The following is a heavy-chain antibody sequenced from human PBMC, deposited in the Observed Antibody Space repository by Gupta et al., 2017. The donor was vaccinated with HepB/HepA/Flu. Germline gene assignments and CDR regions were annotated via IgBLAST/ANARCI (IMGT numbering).Heavy chain of an antibody. Sequence: QLQLQESGPGLVKPSETLSLTCTVSGGSVSSISSSGYYWGWIRQPPGKGLEWIGNIYYSGNTLYNPSLRSRVTISVDTSKNQFSLKLTSVTAADTAVYFCARLSFWSGYNPDYWGQGTLVTVSS. D-gene: IGHD3-3*01. J-gene: IGHJ4*02. CDR2: IYYSGNT. CDR1: GGSVSSISSSGYY. CDR3: ARLSFWSGYNPDY. V-gene: IGHV4-39*01.